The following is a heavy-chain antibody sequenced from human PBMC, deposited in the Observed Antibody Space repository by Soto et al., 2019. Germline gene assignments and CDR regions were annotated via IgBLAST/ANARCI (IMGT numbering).Heavy chain of an antibody. CDR3: ARDCNASLTGGGMDV. V-gene: IGHV4-31*01. CDR1: GASISSVGYS. J-gene: IGHJ6*02. D-gene: IGHD3-9*01. CDR2: MYSSGST. Sequence: PSETLSLTCRVSGASISSVGYSWSWLLQHPRKGLEWIGDMYSSGSTYYNPTLKSQVTISVDTSKNQFSLKLSSVNAGGTAVDYCARDCNASLTGGGMDVWGQGTTVTVSS.